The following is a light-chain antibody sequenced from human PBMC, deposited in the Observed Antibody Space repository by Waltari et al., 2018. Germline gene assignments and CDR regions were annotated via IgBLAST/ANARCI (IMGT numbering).Light chain of an antibody. CDR2: NIN. J-gene: IGLJ3*02. V-gene: IGLV1-44*01. Sequence: QSVLTQPPSASGTPGQRVTISCSGSSSNIGSHTLNWYQHLPGTAPKLLIYNINQRPSGVPDRFSGSKSGTSASLALSGLQSDDEAHYYCSTWDGSLTGVVFGGGTKLTVL. CDR1: SSNIGSHT. CDR3: STWDGSLTGVV.